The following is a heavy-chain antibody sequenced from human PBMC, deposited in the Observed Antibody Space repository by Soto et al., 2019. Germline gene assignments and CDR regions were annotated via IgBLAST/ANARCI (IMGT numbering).Heavy chain of an antibody. CDR3: ARGYSGYYYYYGMDV. D-gene: IGHD1-26*01. J-gene: IGHJ6*02. CDR1: GGSFSGYY. Sequence: SSETLSLTCAVYGGSFSGYYWSWIRQPPGKGLEWIGEINHSGSTNYNPSLKSRVTISVDTSKNQFSLKLSSVTAADTAVYYCARGYSGYYYYYGMDVWGQGTTVTVSS. CDR2: INHSGST. V-gene: IGHV4-34*01.